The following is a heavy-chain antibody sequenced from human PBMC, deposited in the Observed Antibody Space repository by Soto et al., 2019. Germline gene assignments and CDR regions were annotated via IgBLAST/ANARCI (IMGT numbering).Heavy chain of an antibody. Sequence: SETLSLTCTVSGGSISSGDYYLSWIRQPPGKGLEWIGYIYYSGSTYHNPSLKSRVTISVDTSKNQFSLKLSSVTAADTAVYYCARASGDYVFLGYWGQGTLVTVSS. D-gene: IGHD4-17*01. CDR3: ARASGDYVFLGY. CDR2: IYYSGST. J-gene: IGHJ4*02. V-gene: IGHV4-30-4*01. CDR1: GGSISSGDYY.